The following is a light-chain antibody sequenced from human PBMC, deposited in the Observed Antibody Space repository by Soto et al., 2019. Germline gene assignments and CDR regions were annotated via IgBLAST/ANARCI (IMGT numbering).Light chain of an antibody. Sequence: QSVLTQPPSVSAAPGQQVTISYSGSRFNIGKDFVSWYQQLPGTAPKLLIYDDTKRSSGIPDRFSGSKSGTSATLGIAGLQTGDEADYFCAAWDSSLSVVVFGGGTKLTVL. J-gene: IGLJ2*01. CDR2: DDT. CDR3: AAWDSSLSVVV. V-gene: IGLV1-51*01. CDR1: RFNIGKDF.